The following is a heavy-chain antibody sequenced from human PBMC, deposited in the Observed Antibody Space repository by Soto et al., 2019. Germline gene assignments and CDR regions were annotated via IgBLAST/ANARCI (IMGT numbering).Heavy chain of an antibody. CDR1: GFIFTNFW. CDR3: AKDSWYFDL. V-gene: IGHV3-74*01. Sequence: GESLKISCEASGFIFTNFWMHWVRQVPGKGLVWVSRIDTSGSSTSYADSVKGRFTISRDNAKNTVSLQMNSLRAEDAGVYYCAKDSWYFDLWSQGSLVTVSS. D-gene: IGHD6-13*01. J-gene: IGHJ4*02. CDR2: IDTSGSST.